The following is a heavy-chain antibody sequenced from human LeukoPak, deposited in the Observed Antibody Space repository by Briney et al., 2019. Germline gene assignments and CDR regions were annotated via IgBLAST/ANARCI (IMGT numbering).Heavy chain of an antibody. V-gene: IGHV3-48*03. CDR1: GFTFSSYE. Sequence: GGSLRLSCAASGFTFSSYEMNWVRQAPGKGLEWVSYISSSGSTIYYADSVKGRFTISRDNAKNSLYLQMNSLRAEDTAVYYCAREAGGITIFGVVIDPYYYYYYMDVWGKGTTVTVSS. D-gene: IGHD3-3*01. CDR3: AREAGGITIFGVVIDPYYYYYYMDV. CDR2: ISSSGSTI. J-gene: IGHJ6*03.